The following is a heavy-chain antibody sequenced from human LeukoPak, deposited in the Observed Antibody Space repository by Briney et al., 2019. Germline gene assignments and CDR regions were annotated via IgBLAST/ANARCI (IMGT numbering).Heavy chain of an antibody. CDR1: GYTFTKNY. V-gene: IGHV1-46*01. D-gene: IGHD5-12*01. CDR2: INPSGGST. Sequence: ASVKVSCKASGYTFTKNYMHWVRQAPGQGLEWMGIINPSGGSTRYAEKFQGRVTMTRDTSTSTVYMEVSSLKSEDTAVYYCASARVRYSGYPGDYYYGMDVWGQGTTVTVSS. J-gene: IGHJ6*02. CDR3: ASARVRYSGYPGDYYYGMDV.